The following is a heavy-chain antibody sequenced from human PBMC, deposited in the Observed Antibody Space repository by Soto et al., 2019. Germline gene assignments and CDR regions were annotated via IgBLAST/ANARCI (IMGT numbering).Heavy chain of an antibody. CDR2: IYYSGIT. D-gene: IGHD3-3*01. CDR1: GGSISSYY. CDR3: ARAGGRITIFGVVTHAFDI. J-gene: IGHJ3*02. V-gene: IGHV4-59*01. Sequence: QVQLQESGPGLVKPSETLSLTCTVSGGSISSYYWSWIRQPPGKGLEWIGYIYYSGITNYNPSLKSRVTISVDTSKNQFSLKLSSVTAADTAVYYCARAGGRITIFGVVTHAFDIWGQGTMVTVSS.